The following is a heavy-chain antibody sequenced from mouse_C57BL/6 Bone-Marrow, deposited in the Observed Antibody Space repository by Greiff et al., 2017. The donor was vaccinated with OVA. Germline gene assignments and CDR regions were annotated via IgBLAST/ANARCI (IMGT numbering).Heavy chain of an antibody. CDR3: ARGTYYGNYWYFDV. D-gene: IGHD2-10*01. V-gene: IGHV1-47*01. CDR1: GYTFTTYP. CDR2: FHPYNDDT. Sequence: VHLVESGAELVKPGASVKMSCKASGYTFTTYPIEWMKQNHGKSLEWIGNFHPYNDDTKYNEKFKGKATLTVEKSSSTVYLELSRLTSDDSAVYYCARGTYYGNYWYFDVWGTGTTVTVSS. J-gene: IGHJ1*03.